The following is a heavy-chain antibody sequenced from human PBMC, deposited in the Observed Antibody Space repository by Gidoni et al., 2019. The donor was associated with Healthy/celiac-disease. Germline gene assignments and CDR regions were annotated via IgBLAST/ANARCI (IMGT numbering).Heavy chain of an antibody. J-gene: IGHJ2*01. D-gene: IGHD3-3*01. CDR2: ISAYKGTT. CDR3: ARGAGGDFWSGYSNWYFDL. Sequence: QVQLVQSGAEVKKPGASVKVPCKASGYTFTSYGISWVRQAPGQGLEWMGWISAYKGTTSDAQKLQGRVTMTTDASTSTASMELRGLSSDDTAVYYCARGAGGDFWSGYSNWYFDLWGRGTLVTVSS. CDR1: GYTFTSYG. V-gene: IGHV1-18*01.